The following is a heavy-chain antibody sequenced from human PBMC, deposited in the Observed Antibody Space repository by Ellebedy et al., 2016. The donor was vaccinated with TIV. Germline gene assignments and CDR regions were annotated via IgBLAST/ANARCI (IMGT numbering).Heavy chain of an antibody. D-gene: IGHD3-9*01. CDR2: IDPSDSYT. J-gene: IGHJ4*02. CDR1: GYSFSNYW. V-gene: IGHV5-10-1*01. Sequence: GESLKISCKGSGYSFSNYWITWVRQMPGKGLEWMGRIDPSDSYTYYSPSFQGHVTISADKSLGTAYLQWSSLKASDTAMYYCARLSGPYDILTGYSAFDYWGQGTLVTVSS. CDR3: ARLSGPYDILTGYSAFDY.